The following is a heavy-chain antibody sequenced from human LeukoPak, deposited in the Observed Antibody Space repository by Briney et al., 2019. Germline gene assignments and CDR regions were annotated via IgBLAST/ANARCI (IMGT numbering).Heavy chain of an antibody. V-gene: IGHV3-7*01. D-gene: IGHD1-26*01. J-gene: IGHJ6*03. Sequence: GGSLRLSCAASGFTFRNYWMSWIRQAPGRGLEWVANIKLDGTQKNYIQSVRGRFTISRDNARNFLYLQLSSLRAEDTAVYYCARDPYSGSYGAYYYYYMDVWGQGTTVTISS. CDR1: GFTFRNYW. CDR3: ARDPYSGSYGAYYYYYMDV. CDR2: IKLDGTQK.